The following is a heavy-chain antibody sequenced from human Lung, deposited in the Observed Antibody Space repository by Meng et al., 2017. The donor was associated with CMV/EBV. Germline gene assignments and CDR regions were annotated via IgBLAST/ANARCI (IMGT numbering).Heavy chain of an antibody. CDR3: ASGGNCSSTSCYVY. D-gene: IGHD2-2*01. V-gene: IGHV3-53*01. CDR2: IYSGGST. Sequence: GESXKISCAASGFTVSSNYMSWVRQAPGKGLEWVSVIYSGGSTYYADSVKGRFTISRDNSKNTLYLQMNSLRAEDTAVYYCASGGNCSSTSCYVYWGQGTRVTCAS. J-gene: IGHJ4*02. CDR1: GFTVSSNY.